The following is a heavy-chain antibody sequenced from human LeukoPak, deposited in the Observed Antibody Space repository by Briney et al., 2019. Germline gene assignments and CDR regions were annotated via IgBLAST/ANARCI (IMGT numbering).Heavy chain of an antibody. Sequence: PSETLSLTCTVSGGSVSSYYWSWIRQPPGKGLEWIGCIYYSGSTNYNPSLKRRVTISVDTSKNQFSLKLSSVTAADTAVYYCAKYDSSGYYPGYFDYWGQGTLVTVSS. CDR2: IYYSGST. CDR1: GGSVSSYY. J-gene: IGHJ4*02. V-gene: IGHV4-59*02. CDR3: AKYDSSGYYPGYFDY. D-gene: IGHD3-22*01.